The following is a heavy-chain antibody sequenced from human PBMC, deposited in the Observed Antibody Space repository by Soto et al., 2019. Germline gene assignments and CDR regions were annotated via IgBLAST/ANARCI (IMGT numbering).Heavy chain of an antibody. CDR2: ISYDGSDK. CDR1: GFTVSSYG. J-gene: IGHJ4*02. Sequence: QVQLVESGGGVVQAGRSLRLSCAVSGFTVSSYGLHWVRQAPGKGLEWVTGISYDGSDKYYADSVKGRFTISRDNSKNTLYLQMNSLRAEDTAVYYCLGVVAASPGYWGQGTLVTVSS. CDR3: LGVVAASPGY. V-gene: IGHV3-30*03. D-gene: IGHD2-15*01.